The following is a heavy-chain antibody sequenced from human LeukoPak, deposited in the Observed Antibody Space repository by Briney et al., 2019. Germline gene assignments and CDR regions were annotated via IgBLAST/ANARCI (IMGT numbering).Heavy chain of an antibody. V-gene: IGHV1-69*13. Sequence: GASVKVSCTASGGTFSSYAISWVRQAPGQGLEWMGGIIPIFGTANYAQKFQGRVTITADESTSTAYMELSSLRSEDTAVYYCARDIQPLLYGDWGQGTLVTVSS. J-gene: IGHJ4*02. D-gene: IGHD2-2*02. CDR3: ARDIQPLLYGD. CDR2: IIPIFGTA. CDR1: GGTFSSYA.